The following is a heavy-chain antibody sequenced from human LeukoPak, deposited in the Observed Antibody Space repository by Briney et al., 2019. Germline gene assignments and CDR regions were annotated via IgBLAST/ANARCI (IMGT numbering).Heavy chain of an antibody. J-gene: IGHJ5*02. CDR2: INHSGST. V-gene: IGHV4-34*01. CDR3: ARHLVYNWFDP. Sequence: PSETLSLTCAVYGGSFSGYYWSWIRQPPGKGLEWIGEINHSGSTNYNPSLKSRVTISVDTSKNQFSLKLSSVTAADTAVYYCARHLVYNWFDPWGQGTLVTVSS. D-gene: IGHD5/OR15-5a*01. CDR1: GGSFSGYY.